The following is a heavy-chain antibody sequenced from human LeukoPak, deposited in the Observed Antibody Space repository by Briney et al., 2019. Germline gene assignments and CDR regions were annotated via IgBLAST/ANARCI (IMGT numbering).Heavy chain of an antibody. CDR3: ATLGYCSGGSCSQGDY. CDR2: INPSSGGT. V-gene: IGHV1-2*02. CDR1: GYTFIDYY. D-gene: IGHD2-15*01. J-gene: IGHJ4*02. Sequence: ASVKVSCKASGYTFIDYYIHWVRQAPGQGLEWMGWINPSSGGTNYAQKFQGRVTMTRDTSISTAYMELSRLTSDDTAVYYCATLGYCSGGSCSQGDYWGQGTLVTVSP.